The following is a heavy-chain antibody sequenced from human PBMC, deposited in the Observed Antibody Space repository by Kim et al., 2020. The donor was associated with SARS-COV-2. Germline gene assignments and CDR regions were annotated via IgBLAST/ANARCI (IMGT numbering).Heavy chain of an antibody. J-gene: IGHJ4*02. V-gene: IGHV4-59*01. D-gene: IGHD6-13*01. CDR2: IFYSTST. Sequence: SETLSLTCKVSGDSISGFYWTWIRQPPGKGLEWIGYIFYSTSTTYNPSLKNRVTISVDTSRNEISLNLRSVTAADTAVYFCARGHSSSWFDYWGQGTPVT. CDR1: GDSISGFY. CDR3: ARGHSSSWFDY.